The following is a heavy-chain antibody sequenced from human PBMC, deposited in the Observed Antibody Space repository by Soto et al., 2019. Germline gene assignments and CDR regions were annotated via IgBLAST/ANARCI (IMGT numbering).Heavy chain of an antibody. CDR1: GGTFSSYA. CDR3: ASYGNYYYGMDV. V-gene: IGHV1-69*13. D-gene: IGHD4-17*01. Sequence: SVKVSCKASGGTFSSYAISWVRQAPGQGLEWKGGIIPIFGTANYAQKFQGRVTITADESTSTAYMELSSLRSEVTAVYYCASYGNYYYGMDVWGQGTTVTVSS. J-gene: IGHJ6*02. CDR2: IIPIFGTA.